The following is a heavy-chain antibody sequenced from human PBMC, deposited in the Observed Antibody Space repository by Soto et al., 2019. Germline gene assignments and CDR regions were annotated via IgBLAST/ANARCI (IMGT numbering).Heavy chain of an antibody. CDR3: ATLLAVALG. J-gene: IGHJ4*02. CDR2: IRSKANSYAT. CDR1: GFTFSGSA. V-gene: IGHV3-73*01. Sequence: GGSLRLSCAASGFTFSGSAMHWVRQASGKGLEWVGRIRSKANSYATAYAASVKGRFTISRDDSKNTAYLQMNSLKTEDTAVYYCATLLAVALGWGQGTLVTVS. D-gene: IGHD6-19*01.